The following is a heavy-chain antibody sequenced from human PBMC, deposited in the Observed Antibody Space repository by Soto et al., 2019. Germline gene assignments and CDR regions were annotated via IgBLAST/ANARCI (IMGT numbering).Heavy chain of an antibody. CDR2: ISSSASHI. Sequence: GGSLRLSCAASGFSFSSYSMNWVRQAPGKGLEWVSSISSSASHINYADSVKGRFTISRDNAKKSLYLQMNSLRAEETAVYYCARGYTGYCSGGTCYWFDPWGQGTLVTVSS. V-gene: IGHV3-21*01. CDR1: GFSFSSYS. J-gene: IGHJ5*02. D-gene: IGHD2-15*01. CDR3: ARGYTGYCSGGTCYWFDP.